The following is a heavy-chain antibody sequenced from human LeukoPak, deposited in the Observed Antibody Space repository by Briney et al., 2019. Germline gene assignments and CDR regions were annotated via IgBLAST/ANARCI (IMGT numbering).Heavy chain of an antibody. J-gene: IGHJ4*02. CDR1: GGSFSGYY. D-gene: IGHD3-10*01. Sequence: SETLSLTCAVYGGSFSGYYWSWIRQPPGKGLEWIGEINHSGSTNYNPSLKSRVTIPVDTSKNQFSLKLSSVTAADTAVYYCARELWFGESPSWGQGTLVTVSS. V-gene: IGHV4-34*01. CDR3: ARELWFGESPS. CDR2: INHSGST.